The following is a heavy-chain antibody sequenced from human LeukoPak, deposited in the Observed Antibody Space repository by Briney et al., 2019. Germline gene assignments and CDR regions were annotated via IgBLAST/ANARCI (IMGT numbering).Heavy chain of an antibody. CDR2: LYRGGTS. CDR3: ARALRDGYNRGFDY. CDR1: GFTVSTNY. D-gene: IGHD5-24*01. V-gene: IGHV3-53*01. Sequence: GGSLRLSCAASGFTVSTNYMSWVRQAPGKGLEWVSVLYRGGTSYYTDSVKGRFTISRDNSKNTLFLQMNSLRAEDTAVYYCARALRDGYNRGFDYWGQGTLVTVSS. J-gene: IGHJ4*02.